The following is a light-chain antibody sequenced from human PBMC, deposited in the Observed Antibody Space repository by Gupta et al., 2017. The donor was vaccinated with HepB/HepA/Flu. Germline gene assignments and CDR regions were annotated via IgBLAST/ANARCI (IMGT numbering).Light chain of an antibody. J-gene: IGKJ1*01. Sequence: DIQMTQSPSSLSASVGDRFTITCRPSQSISSDLNWYQQKPGKAPKLLIYAASSLESGVPSRFSGSRSGTDFTLTISRRQPEDFANYYCQQKDSTPWTFGQGTKVEI. CDR3: QQKDSTPWT. CDR2: AAS. CDR1: QSISSD. V-gene: IGKV1-39*01.